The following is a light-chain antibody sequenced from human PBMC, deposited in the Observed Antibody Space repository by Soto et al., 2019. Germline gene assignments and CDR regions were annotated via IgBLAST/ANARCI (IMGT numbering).Light chain of an antibody. CDR1: SIDVGGYNY. CDR3: STYTGSAALVI. Sequence: QSALTQPASVSGSLGQSSTISCTGTSIDVGGYNYVSWYQQHPGQAPKLLIYDVSHRPSGISYRFSGSKSGNTASLTISGLQAEDEADYYCSTYTGSAALVIFGGGTKLTVL. V-gene: IGLV2-14*03. CDR2: DVS. J-gene: IGLJ2*01.